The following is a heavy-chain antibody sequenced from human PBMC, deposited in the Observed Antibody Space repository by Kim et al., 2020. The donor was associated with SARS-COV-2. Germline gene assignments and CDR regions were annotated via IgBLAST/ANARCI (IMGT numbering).Heavy chain of an antibody. CDR3: ARDSPRITMIVTRVGFDP. V-gene: IGHV1-18*01. CDR2: ISAYNGNT. J-gene: IGHJ5*02. D-gene: IGHD3-22*01. CDR1: GYTFTSYG. Sequence: ASVKVSCKASGYTFTSYGISWVRQAPGQGLEWMGWISAYNGNTNYAQKLQGRVTMTTDTSTSTAYMELRSLRSDDTAVYYCARDSPRITMIVTRVGFDPWGQGTLVTVSS.